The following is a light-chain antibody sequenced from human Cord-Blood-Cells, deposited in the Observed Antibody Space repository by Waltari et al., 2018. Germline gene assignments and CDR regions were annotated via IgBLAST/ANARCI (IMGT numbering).Light chain of an antibody. Sequence: DIQMTQSPSSLSASVGDRVTITCRASQGISNSLAWYQQKPGKAPKLLLYAASRLESGVPSRFSGSGSGTDYTLTISSLQPEDFATYYCQQYYSTPPYTFCQGTKLEIK. J-gene: IGKJ2*01. CDR2: AAS. CDR3: QQYYSTPPYT. V-gene: IGKV1-NL1*01. CDR1: QGISNS.